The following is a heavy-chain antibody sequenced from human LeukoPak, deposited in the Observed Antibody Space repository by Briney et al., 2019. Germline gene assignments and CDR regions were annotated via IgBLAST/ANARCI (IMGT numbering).Heavy chain of an antibody. Sequence: ASVKVSCKASGYTFTSYGISWVRQAPGQGLEWMGGISAYNGNTNYAQKLQGRVTMTTDTPTSTAYMELRSLRSDDTAVYYCARDLSRITGTNWFDPWGQGTLVTVSS. J-gene: IGHJ5*02. CDR2: ISAYNGNT. CDR1: GYTFTSYG. CDR3: ARDLSRITGTNWFDP. D-gene: IGHD1-20*01. V-gene: IGHV1-18*01.